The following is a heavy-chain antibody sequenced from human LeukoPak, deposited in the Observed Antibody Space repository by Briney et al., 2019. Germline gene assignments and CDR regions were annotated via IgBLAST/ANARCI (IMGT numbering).Heavy chain of an antibody. V-gene: IGHV3-11*01. CDR1: GFTFSDYY. Sequence: PGGSLRLSCAASGFTFSDYYMSWIRQAPGKGLEWVSYISSSGSTIYYADSVKGRFTVSRDNSRNTLYLQMNSLRAEDTVAYYCVTSRQDYGFWSGYYTGKPSMDVWGQGTTVTVSS. CDR3: VTSRQDYGFWSGYYTGKPSMDV. CDR2: ISSSGSTI. J-gene: IGHJ6*02. D-gene: IGHD3-3*01.